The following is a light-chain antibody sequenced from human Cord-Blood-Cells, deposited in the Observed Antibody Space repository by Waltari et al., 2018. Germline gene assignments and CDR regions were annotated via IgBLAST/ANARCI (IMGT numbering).Light chain of an antibody. CDR1: QSVSSY. CDR2: DAS. V-gene: IGKV3-11*01. Sequence: EIVLTQSPATLSLSPGERANLSCRASQSVSSYLAWYQQKPGQAPRLLIYDASNRATGIPARFSGSWSGTDFTLTISSLEPEDFAVYYCQQRSNWPPGLTFGGGTKVEIK. J-gene: IGKJ4*01. CDR3: QQRSNWPPGLT.